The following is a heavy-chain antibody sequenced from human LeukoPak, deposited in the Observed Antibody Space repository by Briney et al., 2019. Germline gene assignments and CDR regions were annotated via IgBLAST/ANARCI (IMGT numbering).Heavy chain of an antibody. D-gene: IGHD2-2*01. CDR1: GFTFSSYG. J-gene: IGHJ4*02. CDR2: ISYDGSNK. V-gene: IGHV3-30*18. CDR3: AKDGSPMGYCSSTSCYAGAYYFDC. Sequence: GRSLRLSCAASGFTFSSYGMHWVRQAPGKGLEWVAVISYDGSNKYYADSVKGRFTISRDNSKNTLYLQMNSLRAEDTAVYYCAKDGSPMGYCSSTSCYAGAYYFDCWGQGTLVTVSS.